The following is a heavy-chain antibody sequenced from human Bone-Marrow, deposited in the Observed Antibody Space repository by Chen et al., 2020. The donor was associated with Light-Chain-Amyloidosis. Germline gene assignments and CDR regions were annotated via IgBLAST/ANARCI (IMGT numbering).Heavy chain of an antibody. CDR2: FYYTGIT. V-gene: IGHV4-39*07. Sequence: QLQLQESGPRVVKPSETLSLTCAVSGGSISGTSYDWVWIRQPPGKGLEWIGTFYYTGITYYNPSLKSRVTISVEMSKNQFSLILSSVTAADTAVYHCAREVPAVKKNYMDVWGKGTTVIVSS. CDR1: GGSISGTSYD. CDR3: AREVPAVKKNYMDV. D-gene: IGHD2-2*01. J-gene: IGHJ6*03.